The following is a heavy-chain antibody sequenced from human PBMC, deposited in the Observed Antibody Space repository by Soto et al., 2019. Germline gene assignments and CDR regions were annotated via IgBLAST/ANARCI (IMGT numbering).Heavy chain of an antibody. CDR2: FIWNPAYT. Sequence: GGSLRLSCTASEFTSDDHGIPWVRQPPGKGLEWVSGFIWNPAYTDYADSVNGRFADSRVDAKNFLYLQMNSLRVEDTAWYFCVRDIEAGGAGYWGQGT. CDR3: VRDIEAGGAGY. V-gene: IGHV3-9*02. J-gene: IGHJ4*02. CDR1: EFTSDDHG. D-gene: IGHD3-16*01.